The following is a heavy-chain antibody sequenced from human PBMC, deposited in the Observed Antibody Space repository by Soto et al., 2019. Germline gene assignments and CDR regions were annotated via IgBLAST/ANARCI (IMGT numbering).Heavy chain of an antibody. CDR3: ARVPIN. Sequence: PSETLSLTCTVSGGSVSSGSYYWSWIRQHTGKGLEWIGYIYNSRSTNYNPSLKSRVTISVDTSKNQFSLKLSSVTAADTAVYYCARVPINWGQGTLVTVSS. V-gene: IGHV4-61*01. CDR1: GGSVSSGSYY. D-gene: IGHD5-12*01. CDR2: IYNSRST. J-gene: IGHJ4*02.